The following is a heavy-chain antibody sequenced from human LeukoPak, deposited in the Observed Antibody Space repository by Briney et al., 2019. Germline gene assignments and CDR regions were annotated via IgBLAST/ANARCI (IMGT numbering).Heavy chain of an antibody. J-gene: IGHJ4*02. V-gene: IGHV3-23*01. Sequence: GGSLRLSCAASGFTFSSYAMSWVRQAPGKGLEWVSAISGSGGSTYYADSVKGRFTISRDNSKNTLYLQMNSLRAEDTAVYYCAKTPSGGYFDWLLPFDYWGQGTLVTVSS. CDR1: GFTFSSYA. CDR3: AKTPSGGYFDWLLPFDY. D-gene: IGHD3-9*01. CDR2: ISGSGGST.